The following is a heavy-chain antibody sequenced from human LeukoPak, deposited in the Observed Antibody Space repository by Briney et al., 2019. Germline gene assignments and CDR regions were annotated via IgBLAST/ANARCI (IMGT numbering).Heavy chain of an antibody. J-gene: IGHJ4*02. CDR2: ISSSSSYI. CDR1: GFTFSSYA. Sequence: PGGSLRLSCAASGFTFSSYAMSWVRQAPGKGLEWVSSISSSSSYIYYADSVKGRFTISRDNAKNSLYLQMNSLRAGDTAVYYCARVIGLSSGWYDYWGQGTLVTVSS. D-gene: IGHD6-19*01. V-gene: IGHV3-21*01. CDR3: ARVIGLSSGWYDY.